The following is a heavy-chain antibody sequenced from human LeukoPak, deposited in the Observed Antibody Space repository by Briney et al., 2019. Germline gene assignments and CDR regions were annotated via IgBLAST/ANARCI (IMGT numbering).Heavy chain of an antibody. Sequence: SETLSPTCAVYGGSFSGYYWSWIRQPPGKGLEWIGEINHSGSTNYNPSLRSRVTISVDTSKNQFSLKLSSVTAADTAVYYCASGPHDYGDLNNWFDPWGQGTLVTVSS. CDR1: GGSFSGYY. CDR2: INHSGST. D-gene: IGHD4-17*01. CDR3: ASGPHDYGDLNNWFDP. J-gene: IGHJ5*02. V-gene: IGHV4-34*01.